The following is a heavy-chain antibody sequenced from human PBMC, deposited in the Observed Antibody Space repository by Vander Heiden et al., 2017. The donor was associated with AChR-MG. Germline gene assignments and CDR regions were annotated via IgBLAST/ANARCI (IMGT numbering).Heavy chain of an antibody. Sequence: QVQLVQSGAEVKKPGASVKVSCKASGYTFTSYDINWVRQATGQGLEWMGWMNPNSGNTGYAQKFQGRVTMTRNTSISTAYMELSSLRSEDTAVYYCARAFPVAGTIYYYYYYMDVWGKGTTVTVSS. V-gene: IGHV1-8*01. CDR2: MNPNSGNT. J-gene: IGHJ6*03. D-gene: IGHD6-19*01. CDR1: GYTFTSYD. CDR3: ARAFPVAGTIYYYYYYMDV.